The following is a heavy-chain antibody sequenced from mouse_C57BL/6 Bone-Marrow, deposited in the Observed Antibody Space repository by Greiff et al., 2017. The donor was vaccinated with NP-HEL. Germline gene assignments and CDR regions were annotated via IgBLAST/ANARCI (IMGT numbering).Heavy chain of an antibody. J-gene: IGHJ3*01. CDR1: GYTFTSYW. CDR2: IYPGSGST. CDR3: LAWFAY. V-gene: IGHV1-55*01. Sequence: VKLVESGAELVKPGASVKMSCKASGYTFTSYWITWVKQRPGQGLEWIGDIYPGSGSTNYNEKFKSKATLTVDTSSSTAYMQLSSLTSEDSAVYYCLAWFAYWGQGTLVTVSA.